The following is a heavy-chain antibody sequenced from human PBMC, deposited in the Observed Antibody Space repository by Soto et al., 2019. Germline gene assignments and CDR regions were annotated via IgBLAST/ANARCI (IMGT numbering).Heavy chain of an antibody. D-gene: IGHD3-16*02. CDR1: GFTFSDYY. J-gene: IGHJ4*02. V-gene: IGHV3-11*01. CDR3: ARGPYDYVWGSDPPHFDY. CDR2: ISSSGTTI. Sequence: QVQLVESGGGLVKPGGSLRLSCVASGFTFSDYYMSWIRQAPGKGLEWVSYISSSGTTIYYADSVKGRFTISRDNAKNSLYLQMNSLSAEDTAVYYCARGPYDYVWGSDPPHFDYWGQGTLVTVSS.